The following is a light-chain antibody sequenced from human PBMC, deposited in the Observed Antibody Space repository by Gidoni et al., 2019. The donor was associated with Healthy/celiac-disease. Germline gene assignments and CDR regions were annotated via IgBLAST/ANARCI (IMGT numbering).Light chain of an antibody. CDR2: WAS. J-gene: IGKJ1*01. Sequence: DILMTQSPDSLSVSLGERATIKCKSSQSFLYSSNNKNYLAWYQQKPGQPPKLLIYWASTRESGVPDRFSGSGSGTDFTLTISSLQAEDGAVYYCQQYYSTPRTFGQGTKVEIK. V-gene: IGKV4-1*01. CDR3: QQYYSTPRT. CDR1: QSFLYSSNNKNY.